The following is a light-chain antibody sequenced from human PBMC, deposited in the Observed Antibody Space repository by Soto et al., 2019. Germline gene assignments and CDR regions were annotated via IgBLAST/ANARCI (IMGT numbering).Light chain of an antibody. J-gene: IGKJ1*01. V-gene: IGKV2-28*01. CDR2: LGS. CDR1: QSLLYSDAYNY. Sequence: DIVMTQSPLSLPVTPGEPASISCRSSQSLLYSDAYNYLDWYLQKPGQSPQLLIYLGSNRASGVPDRFSGSGSGADFTLKISRVEADDVGVYYCMQAVQIPWTFGQGTKVEIK. CDR3: MQAVQIPWT.